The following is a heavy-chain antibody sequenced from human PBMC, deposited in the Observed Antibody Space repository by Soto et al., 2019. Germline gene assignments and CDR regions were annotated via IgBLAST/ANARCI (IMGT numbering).Heavy chain of an antibody. D-gene: IGHD5-18*01. CDR3: ARCRYSYGYDFDS. J-gene: IGHJ4*02. Sequence: GGSLRLSCAASGFSFSNYGMSWVRQAPGKGLEWVSHISGSGTNIYYAGSVKGRFTVSRDIAKNSLFLQMNSLRDEDTAVYYCARCRYSYGYDFDSWGQGTLVTVSS. CDR2: ISGSGTNI. CDR1: GFSFSNYG. V-gene: IGHV3-48*02.